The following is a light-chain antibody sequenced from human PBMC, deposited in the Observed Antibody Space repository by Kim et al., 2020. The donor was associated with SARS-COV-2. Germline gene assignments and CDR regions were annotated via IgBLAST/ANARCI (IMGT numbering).Light chain of an antibody. CDR3: QQYNNWPLT. CDR2: GAF. Sequence: EIVMTQSPATLSVSPGERATLSCRASQSVSSNLAWYQQKPGQAPRLLIYGAFIRATGIPARFSGSGSGTEFTLTISSLQSEDFAVYYCQQYNNWPLTFGGGTKVDIK. V-gene: IGKV3-15*01. J-gene: IGKJ4*01. CDR1: QSVSSN.